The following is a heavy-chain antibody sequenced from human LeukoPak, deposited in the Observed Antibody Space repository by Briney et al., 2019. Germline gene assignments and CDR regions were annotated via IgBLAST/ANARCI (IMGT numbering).Heavy chain of an antibody. CDR1: GGSISSGGYY. CDR3: ASVRDPYSSSWYFFDY. D-gene: IGHD6-13*01. Sequence: PSETLSLTCAVSGGSISSGGYYWSWIRQHPGKGLEWIGYIYYSGSTNYNPSLKSRVTISVDTSKNQFSLKLSSVTAADTAVYYYASVRDPYSSSWYFFDYWGQGTLVTVSS. J-gene: IGHJ4*02. V-gene: IGHV4-61*08. CDR2: IYYSGST.